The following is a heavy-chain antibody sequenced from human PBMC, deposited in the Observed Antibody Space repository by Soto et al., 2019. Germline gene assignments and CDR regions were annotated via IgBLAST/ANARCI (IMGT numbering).Heavy chain of an antibody. CDR1: GFTFSSYA. Sequence: GGSLRLSCAASGFTFSSYAMSWVRQAPGKGLEWVSVISGSGDSTYYADSVKGRFTISRDNSKNTLYLQMNSLRAEDTAVYYCAKDLVSLIVVEGWTSGFQHWGQGTLVTVSS. J-gene: IGHJ1*01. CDR3: AKDLVSLIVVEGWTSGFQH. CDR2: ISGSGDST. D-gene: IGHD2-2*01. V-gene: IGHV3-23*01.